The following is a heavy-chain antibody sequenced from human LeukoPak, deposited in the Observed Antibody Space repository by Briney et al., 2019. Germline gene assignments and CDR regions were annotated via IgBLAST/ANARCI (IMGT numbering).Heavy chain of an antibody. CDR3: ARVGRYDYIWGSYREDYFDY. CDR2: MNSDGSST. Sequence: PGGSLRLSCAASGFTFSSYWMHWVRQAPGKGLVWVSRMNSDGSSTSYADSVKGRFTISRDNAKNTLYLQMNSLRAEDTAVYYCARVGRYDYIWGSYREDYFDYWGQGTLVTVSS. V-gene: IGHV3-74*01. CDR1: GFTFSSYW. J-gene: IGHJ4*02. D-gene: IGHD3-16*02.